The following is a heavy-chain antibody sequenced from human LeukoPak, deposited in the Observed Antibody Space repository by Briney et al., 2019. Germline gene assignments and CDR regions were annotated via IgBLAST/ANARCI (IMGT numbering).Heavy chain of an antibody. J-gene: IGHJ4*02. CDR3: ARNVLLWFGELFPLDY. CDR2: ISAYNGNT. D-gene: IGHD3-10*01. V-gene: IGHV1-18*01. Sequence: RASVKVSCKASGYTFTSYGISWVRQAPGQGLEWMGWISAYNGNTNYAQKLQGRVTMTTDTSTSTAYMELRSLRSDDTAVYYCARNVLLWFGELFPLDYWGQGTLVTVSS. CDR1: GYTFTSYG.